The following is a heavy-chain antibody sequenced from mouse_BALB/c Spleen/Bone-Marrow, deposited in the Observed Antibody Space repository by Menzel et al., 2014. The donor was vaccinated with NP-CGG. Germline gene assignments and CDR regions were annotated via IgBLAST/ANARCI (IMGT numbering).Heavy chain of an antibody. CDR2: IDPSDSYT. CDR3: ARWLLGYAMDY. J-gene: IGHJ4*01. CDR1: GYTFTSYW. D-gene: IGHD2-3*01. Sequence: LVESGAELVKPGASVKLSCKASGYTFTSYWMHWVKQRPGQGLEGIGEIDPSDSYTNYNQKFKGKATLTVDKSSSTAYMQLSSLTSEDSAVYYCARWLLGYAMDYWGRGTSVTVSS. V-gene: IGHV1-69*02.